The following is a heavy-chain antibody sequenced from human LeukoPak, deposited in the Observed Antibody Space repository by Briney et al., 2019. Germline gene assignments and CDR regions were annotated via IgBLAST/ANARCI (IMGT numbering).Heavy chain of an antibody. CDR2: IRYDGSNK. V-gene: IGHV3-30*02. J-gene: IGHJ4*02. CDR3: AKDPGGAGHY. Sequence: GRSLRLSCAASGFTFSDYYMSWIRQAPGKGLEWVAFIRYDGSNKYYADSVKGRFTISRDNSKNTLYLQMNSLRAEDTAVYYCAKDPGGAGHYWGQGTLVTVSS. CDR1: GFTFSDYY. D-gene: IGHD3-10*01.